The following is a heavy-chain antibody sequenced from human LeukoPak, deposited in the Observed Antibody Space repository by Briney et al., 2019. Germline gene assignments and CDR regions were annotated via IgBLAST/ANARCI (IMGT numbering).Heavy chain of an antibody. V-gene: IGHV4-59*08. CDR3: ARWSGSGYNFDY. CDR2: VYYSGST. Sequence: SETLSLTCTVSGGSISSYYWSWIRQPPGKGLGWIGYVYYSGSTNYNPSLKSRVTISVDTSKNQFSLKLSSVTAADTAVYYCARWSGSGYNFDYWGQGTLVTVSS. J-gene: IGHJ4*02. D-gene: IGHD3-22*01. CDR1: GGSISSYY.